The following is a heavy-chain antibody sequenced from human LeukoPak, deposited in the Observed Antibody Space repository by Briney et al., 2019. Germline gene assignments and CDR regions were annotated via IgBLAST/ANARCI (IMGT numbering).Heavy chain of an antibody. CDR1: GYTFTSYG. CDR2: ISAYNGNT. CDR3: ARDLEDSGSYFNWFDP. J-gene: IGHJ5*02. V-gene: IGHV1-18*01. Sequence: ASVKVSCKASGYTFTSYGISWVRQAPGQGLEWMGWISAYNGNTNYAQKLRGRVTMTTDTSTSTAYMELRSLRSDDTAVYYCARDLEDSGSYFNWFDPWGQGTLVTVSS. D-gene: IGHD3-10*01.